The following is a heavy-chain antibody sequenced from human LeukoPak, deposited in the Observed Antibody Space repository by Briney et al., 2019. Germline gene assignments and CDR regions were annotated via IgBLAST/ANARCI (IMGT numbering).Heavy chain of an antibody. CDR2: INLDGSRK. D-gene: IGHD6-25*01. V-gene: IGHV3-7*01. CDR3: AREDHFHRFSSVDS. CDR1: GFTFSNYW. J-gene: IGHJ4*02. Sequence: PGGSLRLSCAASGFTFSNYWMTWVRQAPGKGLEWVANINLDGSRKYFVDSVKGRFSISRDNAANSLFLQMDSLRAEDTAVYYCAREDHFHRFSSVDSWGQGTLVTVSS.